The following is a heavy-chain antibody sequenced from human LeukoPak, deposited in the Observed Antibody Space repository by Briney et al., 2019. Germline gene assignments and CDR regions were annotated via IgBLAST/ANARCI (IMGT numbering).Heavy chain of an antibody. CDR1: GFTFSSYA. D-gene: IGHD3-10*01. V-gene: IGHV3-23*01. Sequence: GGSLRLSCAASGFTFSSYAMSWVRQAPGKGLEWVSAISGSGGSTYYADSVKGRFTISRDNAKNSLYLQMNSLRAEDTAVYYCAREGGLEYYYGSGSYTYFDYWGQGTLVTVSS. CDR3: AREGGLEYYYGSGSYTYFDY. CDR2: ISGSGGST. J-gene: IGHJ4*02.